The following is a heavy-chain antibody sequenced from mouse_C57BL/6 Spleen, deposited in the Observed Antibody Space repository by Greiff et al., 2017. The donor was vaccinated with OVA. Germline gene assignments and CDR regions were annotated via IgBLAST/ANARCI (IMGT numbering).Heavy chain of an antibody. D-gene: IGHD1-1*01. V-gene: IGHV1-69*01. CDR1: GYTFTSYW. CDR2: IDPSDSYT. CDR3: ARGRETYYYASRAYYAMDY. J-gene: IGHJ4*01. Sequence: VQLQQPGAELVMPGASVKLSCKASGYTFTSYWMHWVKQRPGQGLEWIGEIDPSDSYTNYNQKFKGKSTLTVDKSSSTAYMQLSSLTSEDSAVDYCARGRETYYYASRAYYAMDYWGQGTSVTVSS.